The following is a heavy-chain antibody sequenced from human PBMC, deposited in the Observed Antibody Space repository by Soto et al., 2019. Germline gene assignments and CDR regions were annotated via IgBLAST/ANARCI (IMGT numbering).Heavy chain of an antibody. D-gene: IGHD3-10*01. CDR2: IYYSGST. J-gene: IGHJ4*02. CDR1: GGSISSGGYY. Sequence: SETLSLTCTVSGGSISSGGYYWSWIRQHPGKGLEWIGYIYYSGSTYYNPSLKSRVTISVDTSKNQFSLKLSSVTAADTAVYYCAREVTGAYGSGSYLDYWGQGTLVTVSS. V-gene: IGHV4-31*03. CDR3: AREVTGAYGSGSYLDY.